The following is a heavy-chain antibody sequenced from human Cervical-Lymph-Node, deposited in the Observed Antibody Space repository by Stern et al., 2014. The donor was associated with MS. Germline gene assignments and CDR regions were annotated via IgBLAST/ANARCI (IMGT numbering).Heavy chain of an antibody. CDR2: IILLLSTT. CDR1: GVNFSSRR. Sequence: VQLVQSGPVVKRPGSSVRVSCEASGVNFSSRRISWVRQAPGHGLEWMGSIILLLSTTDYAQKFQGRLAITADESTGTAYMELSGLRPEDTAIYYCATDGEQTLGLADDWGQGTLVTVAS. J-gene: IGHJ4*02. CDR3: ATDGEQTLGLADD. D-gene: IGHD3-16*01. V-gene: IGHV1-69*11.